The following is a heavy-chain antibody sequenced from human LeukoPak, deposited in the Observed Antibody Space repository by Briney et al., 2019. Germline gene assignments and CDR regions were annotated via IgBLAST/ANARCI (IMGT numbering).Heavy chain of an antibody. D-gene: IGHD1-26*01. V-gene: IGHV3-30*18. CDR1: GFTFSSYG. CDR3: AKWDLGDYDY. CDR2: ISYDGSNK. J-gene: IGHJ4*02. Sequence: GGSLRLSCAASGFTFSSYGMHWVRQAPGKGLEWVAAISYDGSNKYYADSVKGRFTISRDNSKNTLYLQMNSLRAEDTAVYYCAKWDLGDYDYWGQGTLVTVSS.